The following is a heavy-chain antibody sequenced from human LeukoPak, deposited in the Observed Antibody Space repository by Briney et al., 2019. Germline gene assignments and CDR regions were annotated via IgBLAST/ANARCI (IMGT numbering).Heavy chain of an antibody. CDR2: TYYSGTT. Sequence: SETLSLTCTVSSGSISSYYCSWIRQPPGKGLEWIGYTYYSGTTKYNPSLKSRVTISADTSKNQFSLKLRSLTAADTAVYYCARHLGVAVAADAFDIWGQGTMATVSS. D-gene: IGHD6-19*01. CDR3: ARHLGVAVAADAFDI. V-gene: IGHV4-59*08. J-gene: IGHJ3*02. CDR1: SGSISSYY.